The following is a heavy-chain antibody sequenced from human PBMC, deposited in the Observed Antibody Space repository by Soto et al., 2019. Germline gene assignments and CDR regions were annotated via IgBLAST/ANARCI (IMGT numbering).Heavy chain of an antibody. V-gene: IGHV1-2*02. D-gene: IGHD3-22*01. CDR2: INPNSGGT. J-gene: IGHJ4*02. CDR3: ARLAYYYDSSGYLDDF. CDR1: GYTFSGFY. Sequence: GASVKVSCKASGYTFSGFYMHWVRQAPGQGLEWMGWINPNSGGTKSAEKFQGRVTMTRDTSISTAYMELSRLTSDDTATYYCARLAYYYDSSGYLDDFWGQGTLVTVSS.